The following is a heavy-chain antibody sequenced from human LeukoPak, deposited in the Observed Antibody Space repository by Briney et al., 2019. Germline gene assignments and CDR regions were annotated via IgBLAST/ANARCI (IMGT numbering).Heavy chain of an antibody. Sequence: SATLSLTCAVYGGSFSGYYWSWIRQPPGKGLEWIGEINHSGSTNYNPSLKSRVTISVDTSKNEFSLKLSSVTAADTAVYYCARVERWLQSDYFEYWGQGTLVTVS. CDR1: GGSFSGYY. CDR3: ARVERWLQSDYFEY. J-gene: IGHJ4*02. CDR2: INHSGST. D-gene: IGHD5-24*01. V-gene: IGHV4-34*01.